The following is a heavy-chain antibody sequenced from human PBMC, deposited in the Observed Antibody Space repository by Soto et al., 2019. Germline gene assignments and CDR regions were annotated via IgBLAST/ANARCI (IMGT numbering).Heavy chain of an antibody. CDR3: ARGPREFFGGGDWGSNQYAYYFDY. J-gene: IGHJ4*02. D-gene: IGHD2-21*01. Sequence: TLSLTCAISGDSVSSNSAAWNWIRQSPSRGLEWLGRTYYRSKWYNDYAVSVKSRITINPDTSKNQFSLQLNSVTPEDTAVYYCARGPREFFGGGDWGSNQYAYYFDYWGQGTLVTVSS. CDR2: TYYRSKWYN. CDR1: GDSVSSNSAA. V-gene: IGHV6-1*01.